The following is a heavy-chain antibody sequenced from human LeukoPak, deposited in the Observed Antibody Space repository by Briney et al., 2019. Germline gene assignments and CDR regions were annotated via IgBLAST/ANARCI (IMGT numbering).Heavy chain of an antibody. V-gene: IGHV3-23*01. CDR1: GFTFSSYA. Sequence: GGPLRLSCAASGFTFSSYAMSWVRQAPGKGLEWVSAISGSGGSTYYADSVKGRFTISRDNSKNTLYLQMNSLRAEDTAVYYCAGGLSDTAMVQTQFDYWGQGTLVTVSS. CDR2: ISGSGGST. J-gene: IGHJ4*02. CDR3: AGGLSDTAMVQTQFDY. D-gene: IGHD5-18*01.